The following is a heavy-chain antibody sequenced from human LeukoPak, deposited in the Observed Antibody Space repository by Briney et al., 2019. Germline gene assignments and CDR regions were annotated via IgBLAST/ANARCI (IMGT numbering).Heavy chain of an antibody. Sequence: GGSLRLSCVASGFSFSTYDMYCVRQAAGRGLEWGSALGTNGDSYYLGSAKGRFTISRDDGKNSLYLQMNSLGVEDTAVYYCTRELRGIACHYPGMDVWGQGTTVTVSS. CDR2: LGTNGDS. V-gene: IGHV3-13*01. D-gene: IGHD6-13*01. CDR3: TRELRGIACHYPGMDV. J-gene: IGHJ6*02. CDR1: GFSFSTYD.